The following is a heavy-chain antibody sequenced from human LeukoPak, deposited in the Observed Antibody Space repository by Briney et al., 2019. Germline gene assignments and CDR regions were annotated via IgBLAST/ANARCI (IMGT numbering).Heavy chain of an antibody. CDR1: RGTFTNFL. Sequence: GASVKVSCKASRGTFTNFLISWVRQAPGQGLEWMGRIIPMFGTANYAQKFQGRVTITTDESTSTAYMELSSLRSEDTAVYYCARGTFTGDPTHWFDPWGQGTLVTVSS. V-gene: IGHV1-69*05. J-gene: IGHJ5*02. CDR2: IIPMFGTA. D-gene: IGHD2-15*01. CDR3: ARGTFTGDPTHWFDP.